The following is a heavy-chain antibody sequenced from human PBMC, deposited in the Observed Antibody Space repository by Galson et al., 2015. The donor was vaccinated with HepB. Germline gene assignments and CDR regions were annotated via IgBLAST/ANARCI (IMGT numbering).Heavy chain of an antibody. CDR2: FDPEDGET. CDR3: ATSGVAARPDSGYWFDP. J-gene: IGHJ5*02. V-gene: IGHV1-24*01. CDR1: GYTLTELS. Sequence: SVKVSCKVSGYTLTELSMHWVRQAPGKGLEWMGGFDPEDGETIYAQKFQGRVTMTEDTSTDTAYMELSSLRSEDTAVYYCATSGVAARPDSGYWFDPWGQGTLVTVSS. D-gene: IGHD6-6*01.